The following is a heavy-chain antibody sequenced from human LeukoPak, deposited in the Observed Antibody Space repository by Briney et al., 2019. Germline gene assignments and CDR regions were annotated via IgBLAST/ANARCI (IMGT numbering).Heavy chain of an antibody. J-gene: IGHJ4*02. D-gene: IGHD3-10*01. CDR3: ARNLGGWFGEPDY. CDR2: ISGSGGST. Sequence: GGSLRLSCAASGFTFSSYAMSWVRQAPGKGLEWVSAISGSGGSTYYADSVKGRFTISRDNSKNSLYLQMNSLRAEDTAVYYCARNLGGWFGEPDYWGQGTLVTVSS. CDR1: GFTFSSYA. V-gene: IGHV3-23*01.